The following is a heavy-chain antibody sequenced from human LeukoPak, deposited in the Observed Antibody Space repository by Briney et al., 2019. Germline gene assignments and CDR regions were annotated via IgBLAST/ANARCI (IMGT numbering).Heavy chain of an antibody. V-gene: IGHV4-59*11. CDR1: GGSISSHY. J-gene: IGHJ4*02. CDR2: IYHSGST. Sequence: SETLSLTCTVSGGSISSHYWSWIRQPPGKGLEWIGYIYHSGSTNYNPSLKSRVTISVDTSKDQFSLKLSSVTAADTAVYYCARGSGSIPFDYWGQGTLVTVSS. CDR3: ARGSGSIPFDY. D-gene: IGHD1-26*01.